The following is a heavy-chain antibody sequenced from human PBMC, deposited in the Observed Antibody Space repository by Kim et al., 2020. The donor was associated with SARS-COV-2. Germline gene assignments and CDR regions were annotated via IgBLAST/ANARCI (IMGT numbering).Heavy chain of an antibody. D-gene: IGHD6-13*01. Sequence: SKKFQGRVTITRDTSASTAYMELSSLRSEDTAVYYCAREAPYSSSPTVYWGQGTLVTVSS. J-gene: IGHJ4*02. V-gene: IGHV1-3*01. CDR3: AREAPYSSSPTVY.